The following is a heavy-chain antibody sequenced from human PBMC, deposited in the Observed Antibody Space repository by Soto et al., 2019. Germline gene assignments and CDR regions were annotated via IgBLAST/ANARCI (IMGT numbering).Heavy chain of an antibody. V-gene: IGHV4-59*01. CDR3: ARDVTDSSGWYQGRFDP. J-gene: IGHJ5*02. D-gene: IGHD6-19*01. CDR2: IYYSGST. Sequence: SETLSLTCTVSGGSISSYYWSWIRQPPGKGLEWIGYIYYSGSTNYNPTLKSRVTISVDTSKNQFTLKLSSVTAADTAVYYCARDVTDSSGWYQGRFDPWGQGTLVTVSS. CDR1: GGSISSYY.